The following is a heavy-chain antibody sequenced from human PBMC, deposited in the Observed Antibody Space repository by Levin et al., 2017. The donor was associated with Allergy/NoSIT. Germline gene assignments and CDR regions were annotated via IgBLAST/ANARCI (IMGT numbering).Heavy chain of an antibody. CDR2: ISSSSSYI. J-gene: IGHJ6*02. CDR1: GFTFSSYS. V-gene: IGHV3-21*01. D-gene: IGHD6-6*01. CDR3: ARLVKGSSYSYYYGMDV. Sequence: GESLKISCAASGFTFSSYSMNWVRQAPGKGLEWVSSISSSSSYIYYADSVKGRFTISRDNAKNSLYLQMNSLRAEDTAVYYCARLVKGSSYSYYYGMDVWGQGTTVTVSS.